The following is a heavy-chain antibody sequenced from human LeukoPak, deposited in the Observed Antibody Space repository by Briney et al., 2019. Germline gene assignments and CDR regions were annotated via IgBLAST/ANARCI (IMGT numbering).Heavy chain of an antibody. CDR3: ARGGGGEYSSGWYDY. CDR1: GGSISSGSYY. CDR2: IYTSGSA. V-gene: IGHV4-61*02. J-gene: IGHJ4*02. Sequence: SQTLSLTCTVSGGSISSGSYYWSWIRQPAGKGLEWIGRIYTSGSANYNPSLKSRVTISVATSKNQFSLNLSSVTAADTAVYYCARGGGGEYSSGWYDYWGQGTLVTVSS. D-gene: IGHD6-19*01.